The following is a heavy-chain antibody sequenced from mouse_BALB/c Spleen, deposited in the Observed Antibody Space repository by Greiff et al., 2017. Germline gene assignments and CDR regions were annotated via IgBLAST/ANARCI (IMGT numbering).Heavy chain of an antibody. Sequence: EVQLVESGGGLVKPGGSLKLSCAASGFTFSSYAMSWVRQTPEKRLEWDASISSGGSTYYPDSVKGRFTISRDNARNILYLQMSSLRSEDTAMYYCARGHPDYFDYWGQGTTLTVSS. J-gene: IGHJ2*01. CDR2: ISSGGST. CDR1: GFTFSSYA. V-gene: IGHV5-6-5*01. CDR3: ARGHPDYFDY.